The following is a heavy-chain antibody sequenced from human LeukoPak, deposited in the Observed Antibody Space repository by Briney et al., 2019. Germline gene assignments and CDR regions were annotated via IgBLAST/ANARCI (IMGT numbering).Heavy chain of an antibody. J-gene: IGHJ5*02. CDR1: GFTFSSYG. V-gene: IGHV3-30*02. CDR3: ANHPEDYYDSSGAS. CDR2: IRYDGSNK. Sequence: GSLRLSCAASGFTFSSYGMHWVRQAPGKGLEWVAFIRYDGSNKYYTDSVKGRFTISRDNPKNTLYLQMNSLRAEDSAVYYCANHPEDYYDSSGASWGQGTLVTVSS. D-gene: IGHD3-22*01.